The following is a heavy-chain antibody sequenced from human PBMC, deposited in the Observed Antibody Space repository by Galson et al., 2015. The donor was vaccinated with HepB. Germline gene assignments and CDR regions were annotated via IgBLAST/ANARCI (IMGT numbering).Heavy chain of an antibody. D-gene: IGHD3-10*01. CDR1: GYTFTSYY. CDR2: INPSGGST. CDR3: ARDSSRYYYGSGSAYYYYGMDV. Sequence: SVKVSCKASGYTFTSYYMHWVRQAPGQGLEWMGIINPSGGSTSYAQKFQGRVTMTRDTSTSTVYMELSSLRSEDTAVYYCARDSSRYYYGSGSAYYYYGMDVWGQGTTVTVSS. J-gene: IGHJ6*02. V-gene: IGHV1-46*01.